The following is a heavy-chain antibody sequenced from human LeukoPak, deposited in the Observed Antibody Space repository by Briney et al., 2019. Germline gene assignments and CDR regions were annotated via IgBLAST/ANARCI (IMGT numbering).Heavy chain of an antibody. CDR2: IRSDGSNK. CDR1: GFTFSSYG. J-gene: IGHJ4*02. D-gene: IGHD3-10*01. V-gene: IGHV3-30*02. Sequence: PGGSLRLSCAASGFTFSSYGMHWVRQAPGKGLEWVAFIRSDGSNKYYADSVKGRFTSSRDNSKNTLYLQMNSLRAEDTAVYYCAKQLLWFGELSHFDYWGQGTRVTVSS. CDR3: AKQLLWFGELSHFDY.